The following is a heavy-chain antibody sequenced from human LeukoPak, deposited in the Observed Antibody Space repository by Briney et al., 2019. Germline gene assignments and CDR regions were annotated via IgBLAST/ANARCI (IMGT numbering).Heavy chain of an antibody. Sequence: SETLSLTCTVSGGSISSSSYYWGWIRQPPGKGLEWIGSIYYSGSTYYNPSLKSRVTISVDTSKNQFSLKLSSVTAADTAVYYCAKYYGSSWLYYFDYWGQGTLVTVSS. V-gene: IGHV4-39*01. CDR1: GGSISSSSYY. D-gene: IGHD6-13*01. J-gene: IGHJ4*02. CDR2: IYYSGST. CDR3: AKYYGSSWLYYFDY.